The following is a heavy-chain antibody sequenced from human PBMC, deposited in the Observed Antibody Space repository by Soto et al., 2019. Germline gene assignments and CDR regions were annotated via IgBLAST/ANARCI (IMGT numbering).Heavy chain of an antibody. CDR1: GFTFSSYS. Sequence: GGSLRLSCAASGFTFSSYSMNWVRQAPGKGLEWVSYISSSSSTIYYADSVKGRFTISRDNAKNSLYLQMSSLRAEDTAVYYCASMTRAPILNSSSWVFDYWGQGTLVTVSS. D-gene: IGHD6-13*01. CDR2: ISSSSSTI. CDR3: ASMTRAPILNSSSWVFDY. J-gene: IGHJ4*02. V-gene: IGHV3-48*01.